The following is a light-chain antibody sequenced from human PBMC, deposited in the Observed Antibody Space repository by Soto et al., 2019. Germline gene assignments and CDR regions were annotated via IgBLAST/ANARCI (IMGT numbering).Light chain of an antibody. CDR1: SSDVGGYNY. J-gene: IGLJ1*01. V-gene: IGLV2-14*01. CDR2: DVS. Sequence: QSALPQPASVSGSPGQSITISCTGTSSDVGGYNYVSWYQQHPGKAPKLMIYDVSNRPSGVSNRCSGSKSGNTASLTISGLQAEDEADYYCSSYTSSSTLLYVFGTGTKLTVL. CDR3: SSYTSSSTLLYV.